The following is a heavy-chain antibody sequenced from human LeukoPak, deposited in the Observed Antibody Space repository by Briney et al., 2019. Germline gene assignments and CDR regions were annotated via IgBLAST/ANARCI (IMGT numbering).Heavy chain of an antibody. Sequence: SETLSLTCTVSGASISSSIYYWGWIRQPPGKGLEWIGSIYYSGSTYYNPSLKSRVTISVDTSKNQFSLRLSSVAAADTAVYYCARQERYCSNGVCLKHFDYWGQGTLVTVSS. V-gene: IGHV4-39*01. D-gene: IGHD2-8*01. CDR1: GASISSSIYY. CDR3: ARQERYCSNGVCLKHFDY. CDR2: IYYSGST. J-gene: IGHJ4*02.